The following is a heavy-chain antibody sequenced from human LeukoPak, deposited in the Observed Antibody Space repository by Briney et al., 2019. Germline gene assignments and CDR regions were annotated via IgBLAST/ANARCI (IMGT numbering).Heavy chain of an antibody. CDR2: IHYSGRT. Sequence: SETLSLTCSVSGGSISSYHWNWIRQPPGKGLEWIGYIHYSGRTNYNPSLKSRLSTSVDASQNQVSLKLSSVTAADTAVYYCARVGTAGDFTYLDYWGQGTLVTVSS. D-gene: IGHD3-3*01. CDR1: GGSISSYH. CDR3: ARVGTAGDFTYLDY. J-gene: IGHJ4*02. V-gene: IGHV4-59*01.